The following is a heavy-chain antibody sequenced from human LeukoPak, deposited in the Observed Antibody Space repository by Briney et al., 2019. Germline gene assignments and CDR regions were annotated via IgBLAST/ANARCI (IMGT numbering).Heavy chain of an antibody. CDR2: IRSKVDSYAT. J-gene: IGHJ4*02. Sequence: PGGSLRLSCATSGFTFSGSAIHWVRQASGKGLEWVGRIRSKVDSYATAYAASVTGRFTISRDDSKSTAYLQMNSLKTEDTAVYYCTRHDRSSWLYYFDYWGQGTLVTVSS. CDR3: TRHDRSSWLYYFDY. V-gene: IGHV3-73*01. D-gene: IGHD6-19*01. CDR1: GFTFSGSA.